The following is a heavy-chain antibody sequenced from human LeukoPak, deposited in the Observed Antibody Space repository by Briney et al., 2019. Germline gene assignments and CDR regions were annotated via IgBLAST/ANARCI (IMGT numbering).Heavy chain of an antibody. J-gene: IGHJ4*02. D-gene: IGHD2-2*01. CDR3: ARELGGIVVVPAANDY. CDR2: ISSSSSYI. V-gene: IGHV3-21*01. Sequence: KPGGSLRLSCAASGFTFSSYSMNWVRQAPGKGLEWVSSISSSSSYIYYADSVKGRFTISRDNAKNSLYLQMNSLGAEDTAVYYCARELGGIVVVPAANDYWGQGTLVTVSS. CDR1: GFTFSSYS.